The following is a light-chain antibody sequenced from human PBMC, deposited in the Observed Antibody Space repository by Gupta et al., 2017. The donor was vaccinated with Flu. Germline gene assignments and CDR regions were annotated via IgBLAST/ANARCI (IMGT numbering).Light chain of an antibody. J-gene: IGLJ3*02. CDR2: EVS. CDR3: SAYTSSTTWV. Sequence: ITITCTGTSSDVGAYNHVSRYQQHPGKAPKLMICEVSNRPSGVSNRFSGSKSVNTASLTISGLQAEDEADYYCSAYTSSTTWVFGGGTKLTVL. V-gene: IGLV2-14*01. CDR1: SSDVGAYNH.